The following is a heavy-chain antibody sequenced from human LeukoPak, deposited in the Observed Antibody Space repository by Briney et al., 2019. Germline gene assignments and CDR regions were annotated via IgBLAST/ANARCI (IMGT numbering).Heavy chain of an antibody. CDR2: INSDGSST. J-gene: IGHJ4*02. CDR1: RFTFSTYW. D-gene: IGHD1-26*01. Sequence: GGSLRLSCAASRFTFSTYWMHWVRQAPGKGLVWVSRINSDGSSTSYADSVKGRFTISRDNAKNTLYLQMNSLRAEDTAVYYCARPGHSGSYFFDYWGQGTLVTVSS. CDR3: ARPGHSGSYFFDY. V-gene: IGHV3-74*01.